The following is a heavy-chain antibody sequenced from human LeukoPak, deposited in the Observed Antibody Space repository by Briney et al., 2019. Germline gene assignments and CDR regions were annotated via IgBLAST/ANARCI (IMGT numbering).Heavy chain of an antibody. CDR2: MNPNSGNT. V-gene: IGHV1-8*01. Sequence: ASVKVSCKASGYTFTNYDINWVRQATGQGLEWMGWMNPNSGNTGYAQKFQGRVTLTRNTPISTAYMELSSLTSDDTAVYYCTRGLSSSWSPGWFDPWGQGTLVTVSS. D-gene: IGHD6-13*01. CDR1: GYTFTNYD. CDR3: TRGLSSSWSPGWFDP. J-gene: IGHJ5*02.